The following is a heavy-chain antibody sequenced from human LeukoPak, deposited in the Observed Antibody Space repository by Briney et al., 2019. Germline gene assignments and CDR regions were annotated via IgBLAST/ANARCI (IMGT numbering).Heavy chain of an antibody. V-gene: IGHV4-39*01. D-gene: IGHD2-21*01. J-gene: IGHJ5*02. CDR2: IYYSGST. CDR1: GGSISSSSYY. CDR3: ARLIVVENWFDP. Sequence: PSETLSLTCTVSGGSISSSSYYWGWIRQPPGTGLEWIGSIYYSGSTYYNPSLKSRVTISVDTSKNQFSLKLSSVTAADTAVYYCARLIVVENWFDPWGQGTLVTVPS.